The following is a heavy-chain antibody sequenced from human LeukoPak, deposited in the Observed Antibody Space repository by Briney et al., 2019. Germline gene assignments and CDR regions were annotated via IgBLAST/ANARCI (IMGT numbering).Heavy chain of an antibody. CDR3: ARDLSSSGWRQYYFDY. Sequence: AETLSLTCAVSGGSISSSNWWSWVRQPPGEGLEWIGEIYHSGSTNYNPSLKSRVTISVDKSKNQFSLKLSSVTAADTAVYYCARDLSSSGWRQYYFDYWGQGTLVTVSS. CDR2: IYHSGST. D-gene: IGHD6-19*01. J-gene: IGHJ4*02. V-gene: IGHV4-4*02. CDR1: GGSISSSNW.